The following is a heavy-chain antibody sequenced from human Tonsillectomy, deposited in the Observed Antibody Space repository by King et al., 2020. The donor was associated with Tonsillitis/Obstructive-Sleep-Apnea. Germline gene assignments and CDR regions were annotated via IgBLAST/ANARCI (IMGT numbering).Heavy chain of an antibody. CDR1: GFSFSHYG. D-gene: IGHD6-6*01. Sequence: VQLVESGGGVVQPGRSRRLSCGGSGFSFSHYGIHWVRQAPGKGLEWVALIEYDGSDKYYVDSVKGRFTISRDNSKNTLFLQMDRLRVEDTAVYYCVRDKAEYSSSWRLKYWGQGTLVTVSS. CDR3: VRDKAEYSSSWRLKY. CDR2: IEYDGSDK. J-gene: IGHJ4*02. V-gene: IGHV3-33*05.